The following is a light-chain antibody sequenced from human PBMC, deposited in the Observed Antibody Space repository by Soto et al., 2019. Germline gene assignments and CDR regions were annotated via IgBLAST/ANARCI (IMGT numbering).Light chain of an antibody. V-gene: IGLV2-23*01. CDR1: SNGVGSYNL. J-gene: IGLJ3*02. CDR2: EGG. Sequence: QSVLTQPASVSGSPGQSITISCTGTSNGVGSYNLVSWYQQHPGKAPKLMIYEGGKRPSGVSDRFSGSKSGNTASLTISGLQAEDEADYYCCSYADRYWVFGGGTKLTVL. CDR3: CSYADRYWV.